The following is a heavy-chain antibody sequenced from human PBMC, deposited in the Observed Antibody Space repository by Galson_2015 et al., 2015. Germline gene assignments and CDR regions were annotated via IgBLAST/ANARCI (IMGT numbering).Heavy chain of an antibody. CDR2: IRSKAYGGTT. CDR1: GFTFGDYA. CDR3: TRAVNDYGDYLGGAFDI. D-gene: IGHD4-17*01. V-gene: IGHV3-49*03. Sequence: SLRLSCAASGFTFGDYAMSWFRQAPGKGLEWVGFIRSKAYGGTTEYAASVKGRFTISRDDSKSIAYLQMNSLRTEDTAVYYCTRAVNDYGDYLGGAFDIWGQGTMVTVSS. J-gene: IGHJ3*02.